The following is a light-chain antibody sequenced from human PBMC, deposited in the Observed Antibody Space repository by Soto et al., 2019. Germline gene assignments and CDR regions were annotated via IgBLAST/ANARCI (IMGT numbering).Light chain of an antibody. CDR2: GAS. V-gene: IGKV3-15*01. J-gene: IGKJ1*01. Sequence: EIVMTQSPATLSVSPGERATLSCRASQSVSSNLAWYRQKPGQAPRLLIYGASTRATGIPARFSGSGSGTEFTLTIRSLQSEDVATYYCKKYNSAPWTFGQGTKVDIK. CDR3: KKYNSAPWT. CDR1: QSVSSN.